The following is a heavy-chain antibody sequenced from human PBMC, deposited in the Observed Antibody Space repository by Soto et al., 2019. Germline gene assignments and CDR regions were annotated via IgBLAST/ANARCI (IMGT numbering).Heavy chain of an antibody. V-gene: IGHV1-18*04. J-gene: IGHJ4*02. D-gene: IGHD5-12*01. CDR3: ARSLYSTYDFAY. CDR1: GYTFTSYG. Sequence: GASVKVSCKASGYTFTSYGISWVRQAPGQGLEWMGWISAYNGNTEYSQKFQGRVTITRDTSASTAYMELSSLRSEDTAVYYCARSLYSTYDFAYWGQGTLVTAPQ. CDR2: ISAYNGNT.